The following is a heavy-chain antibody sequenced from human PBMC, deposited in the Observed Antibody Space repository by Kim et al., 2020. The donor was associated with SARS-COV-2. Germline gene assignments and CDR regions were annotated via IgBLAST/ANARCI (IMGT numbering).Heavy chain of an antibody. D-gene: IGHD2-2*02. V-gene: IGHV3-11*05. CDR3: ARDRSIYGPFDY. CDR1: GFTFSDYY. CDR2: ISSSSSYT. J-gene: IGHJ4*02. Sequence: GGSLRLSCAASGFTFSDYYMSWIRQAPGKGLEWVSYISSSSSYTNYADSVKGRFTISRDNAKNSLYLQMNSLRAEDTAVYYCARDRSIYGPFDYWGQGTLVTVSS.